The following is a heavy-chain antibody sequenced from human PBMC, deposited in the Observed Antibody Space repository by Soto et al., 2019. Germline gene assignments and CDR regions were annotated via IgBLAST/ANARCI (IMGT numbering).Heavy chain of an antibody. CDR1: GGSISGYY. D-gene: IGHD2-2*01. J-gene: IGHJ4*02. Sequence: QVQLQESGPGLVKPSETLSLTCTVSGGSISGYYWSWIRQPPGKGLEWIGYIYSSGNTNYDPSLNGRVTISVDTSRNQFSLKLSSVTAADTAVYYCARQFCSSTRCHPYFDYWGQGTLVTVSS. CDR2: IYSSGNT. CDR3: ARQFCSSTRCHPYFDY. V-gene: IGHV4-59*08.